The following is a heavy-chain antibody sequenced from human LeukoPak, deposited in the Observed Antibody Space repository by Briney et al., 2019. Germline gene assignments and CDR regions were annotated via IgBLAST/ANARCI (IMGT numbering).Heavy chain of an antibody. CDR1: GYTFTTSW. D-gene: IGHD5-24*01. J-gene: IGHJ4*02. CDR2: IYAGSSDT. Sequence: GESLRISCQGFGYTFTTSWIGWVRQLPGKGLEWMAIIYAGSSDTKYSPSCQGQVSISTVRSISTADLQWSSLQASDTAIYYCAILNHPDGRVDWGQGTLVAVSS. V-gene: IGHV5-51*01. CDR3: AILNHPDGRVD.